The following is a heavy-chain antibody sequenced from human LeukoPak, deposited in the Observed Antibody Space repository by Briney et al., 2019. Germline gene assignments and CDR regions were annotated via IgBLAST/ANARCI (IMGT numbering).Heavy chain of an antibody. D-gene: IGHD6-13*01. Sequence: SETLSLTCTVSGGSISTYYWSWIRQPPGKGLEWIGYIYYTGSTNYNPSFKSRVTISVDTSKNQFSLKLTSVTAADTAVYYCARSTSWSYYYMDVWGKGTTVTISS. V-gene: IGHV4-59*01. J-gene: IGHJ6*03. CDR3: ARSTSWSYYYMDV. CDR1: GGSISTYY. CDR2: IYYTGST.